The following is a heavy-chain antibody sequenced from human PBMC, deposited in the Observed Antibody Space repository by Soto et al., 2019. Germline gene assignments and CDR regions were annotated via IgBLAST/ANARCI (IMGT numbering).Heavy chain of an antibody. CDR2: INHSGST. D-gene: IGHD3-22*01. Sequence: SETLSLTCAVYGGSFSGYYWSWIRQPPGKGLEWIGEINHSGSTNYNPSLESRVTISVDTSKNQFSLKLSSVTAADTAVYYCARARVYYDSSGNCPFDYWGQGTLVTVSS. CDR1: GGSFSGYY. V-gene: IGHV4-34*01. CDR3: ARARVYYDSSGNCPFDY. J-gene: IGHJ4*02.